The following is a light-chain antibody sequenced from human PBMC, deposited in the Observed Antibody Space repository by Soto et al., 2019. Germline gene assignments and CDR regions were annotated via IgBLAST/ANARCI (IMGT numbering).Light chain of an antibody. CDR1: QSVSYSY. CDR3: QQRSNWPLT. CDR2: DAS. J-gene: IGKJ4*01. Sequence: EIVLTQSPATLSLSPGERATLSCGASQSVSYSYLAWYQQKPGLAPRLLIYDASSRATGIPDRFSGSGSGTDFTLTISRLEPEDFAVYYCQQRSNWPLTFGGGTRLEIK. V-gene: IGKV3D-20*02.